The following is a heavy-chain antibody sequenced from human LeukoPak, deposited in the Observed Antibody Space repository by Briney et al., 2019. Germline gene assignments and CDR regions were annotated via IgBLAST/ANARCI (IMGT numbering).Heavy chain of an antibody. J-gene: IGHJ5*02. V-gene: IGHV6-1*01. CDR2: TYYRSKWYN. Sequence: SQTLSLTCAISGDSVSRNRAAWNWLRQSPSRGLEWLGRTYYRSKWYNDYAVSVKSRLTINPDTAKNQFSLQLNSVTPEDTAVYYCVRGMELAAGTEWFDPWGQGTLVTVSS. CDR1: GDSVSRNRAA. D-gene: IGHD6-13*01. CDR3: VRGMELAAGTEWFDP.